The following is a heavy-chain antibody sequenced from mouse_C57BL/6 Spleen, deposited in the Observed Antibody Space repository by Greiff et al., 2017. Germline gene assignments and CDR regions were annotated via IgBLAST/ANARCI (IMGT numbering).Heavy chain of an antibody. CDR2: ISSGSSTI. D-gene: IGHD1-1*01. J-gene: IGHJ2*01. V-gene: IGHV5-17*01. Sequence: EVKLVESGGGLVKPGGSLKLSCAASGFTFSDYGMHWVRQAPEKGLEWVAYISSGSSTIYYADTVKGRFTISRDNAKNTLFLQMTSLRSEDTAMYYCATLYGSSGRLDYWGQGTTLTVSS. CDR3: ATLYGSSGRLDY. CDR1: GFTFSDYG.